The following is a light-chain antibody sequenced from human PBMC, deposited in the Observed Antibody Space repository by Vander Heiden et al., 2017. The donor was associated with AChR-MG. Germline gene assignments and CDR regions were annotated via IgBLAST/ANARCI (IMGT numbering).Light chain of an antibody. CDR1: SSNIGNNY. Sequence: QSVLTQPPSVSAAPGQKVTISCSGSSSNIGNNYVSWYQQLPGTAPKLLIYDNNERPSGIPDRFSGSKSASSATLGITGIQTGDEADYYCAAWDRSLTAVVFGGGTKLTVL. V-gene: IGLV1-51*01. CDR2: DNN. J-gene: IGLJ2*01. CDR3: AAWDRSLTAVV.